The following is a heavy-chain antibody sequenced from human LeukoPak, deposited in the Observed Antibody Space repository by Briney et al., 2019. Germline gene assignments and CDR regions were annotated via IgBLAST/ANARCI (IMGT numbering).Heavy chain of an antibody. D-gene: IGHD5-12*01. J-gene: IGHJ5*02. Sequence: GGSLRLSCAASGFTFSSYAMSWVRQAPGKGLEWVSAISGGSGNTYYADSVKGRFTTSRDNSKNTLYLQMNSLRAEDTAVYYCAKDPSSYDLRGDGNWFDPWGQGTLVTVSS. CDR3: AKDPSSYDLRGDGNWFDP. CDR1: GFTFSSYA. CDR2: ISGGSGNT. V-gene: IGHV3-23*01.